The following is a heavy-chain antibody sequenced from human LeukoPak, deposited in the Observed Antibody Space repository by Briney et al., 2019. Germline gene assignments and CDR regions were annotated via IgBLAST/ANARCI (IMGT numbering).Heavy chain of an antibody. CDR2: IYSGGST. D-gene: IGHD3-10*01. CDR3: ARGTITMVRGVIKPFDY. CDR1: GFTVSSNY. Sequence: GGSLRLSCTASGFTVSSNYMSWVRQAPGKGLEWVSVIYSGGSTYYADSVKGRFTISRDNSKNTLYLQMNSLRAEDTAVYYCARGTITMVRGVIKPFDYWGQGTLVTVSS. J-gene: IGHJ4*02. V-gene: IGHV3-53*05.